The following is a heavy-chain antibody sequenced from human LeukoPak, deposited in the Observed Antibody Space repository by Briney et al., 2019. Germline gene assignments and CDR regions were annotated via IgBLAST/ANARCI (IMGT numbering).Heavy chain of an antibody. V-gene: IGHV4-31*03. CDR2: IFYSGST. Sequence: PSETLSLTCSVSGGSISSVGYYWSWIRQLPGKGLEWIGYIFYSGSTHYNPSLRSRVTISIDTSKNQFSLNLSSVTAADTAVYYCARDRGIVIEPAVYGIDVWGQGTTVTVSS. CDR3: ARDRGIVIEPAVYGIDV. CDR1: GGSISSVGYY. D-gene: IGHD2-2*01. J-gene: IGHJ6*02.